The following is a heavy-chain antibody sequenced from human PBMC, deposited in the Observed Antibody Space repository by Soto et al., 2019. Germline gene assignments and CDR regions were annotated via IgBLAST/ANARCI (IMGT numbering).Heavy chain of an antibody. CDR1: GGSISSYY. CDR2: IYYSGST. V-gene: IGHV4-59*01. Sequence: SETLSLTCTVSGGSISSYYLSWIRQPPGKGLEWIGYIYYSGSTNYNPSLKSRVTISVDTSKNQFSLKLSSVTAADTAVYYCARSYYDYVWGSYRLGFDPWGQGTLVTVSS. CDR3: ARSYYDYVWGSYRLGFDP. J-gene: IGHJ5*02. D-gene: IGHD3-16*02.